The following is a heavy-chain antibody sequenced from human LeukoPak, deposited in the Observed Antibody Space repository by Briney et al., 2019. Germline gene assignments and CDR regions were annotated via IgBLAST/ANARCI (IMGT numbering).Heavy chain of an antibody. CDR3: AREHRVEMATTDAFDI. J-gene: IGHJ3*02. CDR1: GFTFSSYG. V-gene: IGHV3-23*01. D-gene: IGHD5-24*01. CDR2: IIGSGGST. Sequence: GGSLRLSCAASGFTFSSYGMSWVRQAPGKGLEWVSAIIGSGGSTYYADSVKGRFTISRDNSKNTLYLQMNSLRAEDTAVYYCAREHRVEMATTDAFDIWGQGTMVTVSS.